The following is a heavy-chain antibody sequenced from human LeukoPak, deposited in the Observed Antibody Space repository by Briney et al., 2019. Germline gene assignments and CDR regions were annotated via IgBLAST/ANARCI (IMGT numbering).Heavy chain of an antibody. CDR2: INPRSGGT. Sequence: ASVKVSCKASGYIFIGYYIHWVRQAPGQGLEWMGWINPRSGGTKYAQRFQGRVTMTRDTSINTAYVDLSSLISDDTAVYYCARADWFVGTTQYFDYWGQGTSVTVTS. D-gene: IGHD1-14*01. CDR1: GYIFIGYY. J-gene: IGHJ4*02. V-gene: IGHV1-2*02. CDR3: ARADWFVGTTQYFDY.